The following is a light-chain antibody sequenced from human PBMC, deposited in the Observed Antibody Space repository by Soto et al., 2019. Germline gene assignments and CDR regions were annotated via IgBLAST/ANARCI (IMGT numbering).Light chain of an antibody. J-gene: IGLJ1*01. CDR2: NIN. CDR1: SSNIGTYP. CDR3: AVWDDRLNGPV. Sequence: QSVLTQPPSTSGTPGQRISISCRGSSSNIGTYPVSWYQQVPGTAPTLVIYNINQRPSGVPDRFSGSKSGTPASLAISGLQSEDEADYYCAVWDDRLNGPVFGPGTKLTVL. V-gene: IGLV1-44*01.